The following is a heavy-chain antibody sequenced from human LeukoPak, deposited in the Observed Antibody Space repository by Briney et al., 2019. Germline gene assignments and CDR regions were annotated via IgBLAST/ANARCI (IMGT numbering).Heavy chain of an antibody. Sequence: PGGSLRLSCAASGFTFDDYAMHWVRQAPGKGPEWVSGISWNSGSIGYADSVKGRFTISRDNAKNSLYLQMNSLRAEDTALYYCAKDIRGYYDFWSGYYLIPGGMDVWGQGTTVTVSS. CDR2: ISWNSGSI. D-gene: IGHD3-3*01. J-gene: IGHJ6*02. CDR1: GFTFDDYA. V-gene: IGHV3-9*01. CDR3: AKDIRGYYDFWSGYYLIPGGMDV.